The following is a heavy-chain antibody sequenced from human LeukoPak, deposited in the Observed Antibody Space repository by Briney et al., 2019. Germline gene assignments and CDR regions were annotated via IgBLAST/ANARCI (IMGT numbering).Heavy chain of an antibody. CDR3: ARDGVYSSSWYSTFYYYGMDV. Sequence: GGSLRLSCAASGFTFSSYWMSWVRQAPGKGLEWVANIKQDGSEKYYVDSVKGRFTISRDNAKNSLYLQMNSLRAEDTAVYYCARDGVYSSSWYSTFYYYGMDVWGQGTPVTVSS. D-gene: IGHD6-13*01. J-gene: IGHJ6*02. V-gene: IGHV3-7*01. CDR2: IKQDGSEK. CDR1: GFTFSSYW.